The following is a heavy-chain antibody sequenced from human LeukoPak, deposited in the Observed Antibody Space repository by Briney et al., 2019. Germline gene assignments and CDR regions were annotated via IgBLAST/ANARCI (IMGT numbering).Heavy chain of an antibody. CDR3: ARTRIVGATPPRI. Sequence: PSETLSLTCGVYGGSFSGYYWSWIRQPPGKGLEWIGEINHSGSTNYNPSLKSRVTISVDTSKNQFSLKLSSVTAADTAVYYCARTRIVGATPPRIWGQGTLVTVSS. V-gene: IGHV4-34*01. CDR1: GGSFSGYY. D-gene: IGHD1-26*01. CDR2: INHSGST. J-gene: IGHJ4*02.